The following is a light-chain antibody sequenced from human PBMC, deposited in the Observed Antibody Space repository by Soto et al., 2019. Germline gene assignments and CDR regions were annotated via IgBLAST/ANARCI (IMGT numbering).Light chain of an antibody. V-gene: IGLV2-14*01. CDR3: SSYTSSSTDVV. CDR1: SSDVGGYNY. Sequence: QSVLTQPASVSGSPGQSITISCTGTSSDVGGYNYVSWYQQHPGKGPKLMIYDVSNRPSGVSNRFSGSTSGNTASLTISGLQAEDEADYYCSSYTSSSTDVVFGGGTQLT. CDR2: DVS. J-gene: IGLJ2*01.